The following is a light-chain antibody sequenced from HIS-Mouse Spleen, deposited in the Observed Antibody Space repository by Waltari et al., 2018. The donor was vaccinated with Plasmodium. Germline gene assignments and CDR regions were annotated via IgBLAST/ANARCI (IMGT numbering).Light chain of an antibody. V-gene: IGLV3-10*01. CDR3: YSTDSSGNHRV. Sequence: SYELTQPPSVSVSPGQTARITCSGDALPKKYAYCYQQKSGQAPVLVIYEDRKRPSGMPVRFSGSSSGTMATLTISGAQVEDEADYYCYSTDSSGNHRVFGGGTKLTVL. CDR1: ALPKKY. CDR2: EDR. J-gene: IGLJ3*02.